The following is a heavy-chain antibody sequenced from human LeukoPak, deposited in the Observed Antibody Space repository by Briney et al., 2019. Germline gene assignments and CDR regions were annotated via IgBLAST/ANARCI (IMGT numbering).Heavy chain of an antibody. CDR1: GGSFSGYY. J-gene: IGHJ4*02. CDR3: ARLIGDDFWSGHKRYYFDY. CDR2: INHSGST. D-gene: IGHD3-3*01. Sequence: PSETLSLTCAVYGGSFSGYYWSWIRQPPGKGLEWIGEINHSGSTNYNPSLKSRVTISVDTSKNQFSLKLSSVSAADTAVYYCARLIGDDFWSGHKRYYFDYWAREPWSPSPQ. V-gene: IGHV4-34*01.